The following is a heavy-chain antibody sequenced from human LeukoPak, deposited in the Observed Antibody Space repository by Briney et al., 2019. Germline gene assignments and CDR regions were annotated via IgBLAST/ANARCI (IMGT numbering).Heavy chain of an antibody. J-gene: IGHJ4*02. Sequence: GGSLRLSCAASGFTFSSYSMNWVRQAPGRGLEWVSSISSSSSYIYYADSVKGRFTISRDNAKNSLYLQMNSLRAEDTAVYYCARVDLRYCSSTSCYAPLDYWGQGTLVTVSS. D-gene: IGHD2-2*01. CDR2: ISSSSSYI. V-gene: IGHV3-21*01. CDR1: GFTFSSYS. CDR3: ARVDLRYCSSTSCYAPLDY.